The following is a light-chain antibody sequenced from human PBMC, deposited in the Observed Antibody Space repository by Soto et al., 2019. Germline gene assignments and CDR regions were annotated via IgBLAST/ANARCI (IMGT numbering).Light chain of an antibody. CDR3: QQRTDRQPWT. CDR1: QSIGLA. V-gene: IGKV3-11*01. CDR2: DAS. J-gene: IGKJ1*01. Sequence: EIVLTQAPATLSLSPGERATLSCRAGQSIGLAIAWYQHKPGQAPRLLIFDASQRATGIPARFRGRGSVTDFTLSISSLEPEDFAVDYCQQRTDRQPWTFGQGTKVESK.